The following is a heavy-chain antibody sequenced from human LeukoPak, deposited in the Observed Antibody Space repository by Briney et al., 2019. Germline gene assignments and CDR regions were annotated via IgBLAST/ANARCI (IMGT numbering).Heavy chain of an antibody. CDR1: VGTFSSYA. CDR2: IIPIFGTA. CDR3: ARVLEGVWGFYFDC. V-gene: IGHV1-69*13. J-gene: IGHJ4*02. Sequence: SVNVSCKASVGTFSSYAISWVRQAPGQGLEWMGGIIPIFGTANYAQKFQGRVTITADESTSTAYMELSSLRSEDTAVYYCARVLEGVWGFYFDCWGQGTLVTVSS. D-gene: IGHD2-21*01.